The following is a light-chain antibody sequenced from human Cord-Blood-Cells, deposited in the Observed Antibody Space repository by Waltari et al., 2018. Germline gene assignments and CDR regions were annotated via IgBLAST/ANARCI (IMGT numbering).Light chain of an antibody. Sequence: SYELTQPPSVSVSPGQTARITCSGDALPQKYAYWYQQKSGQAPVLVIYEDSKRPSGSPERFSGSSSGTMATLTISGAQVEDEADYYCYSTDSSGNYVFGTGTKVTVL. CDR3: YSTDSSGNYV. V-gene: IGLV3-10*01. CDR2: EDS. CDR1: ALPQKY. J-gene: IGLJ1*01.